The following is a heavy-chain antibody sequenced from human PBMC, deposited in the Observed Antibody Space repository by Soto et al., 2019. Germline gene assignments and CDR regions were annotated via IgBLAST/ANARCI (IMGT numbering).Heavy chain of an antibody. Sequence: SESRCLTWAIDGGSFSTYYWSWIRQPPGKGLEWSGEINHSGRSNYNPSLKRRGSIAVDRSKNQFSLKLSSVTAADTAVYYCARHGNVGYGDY. V-gene: IGHV4-34*01. CDR1: GGSFSTYY. CDR2: INHSGRS. J-gene: IGHJ4*01. CDR3: ARHGNVGYGDY. D-gene: IGHD5-18*01.